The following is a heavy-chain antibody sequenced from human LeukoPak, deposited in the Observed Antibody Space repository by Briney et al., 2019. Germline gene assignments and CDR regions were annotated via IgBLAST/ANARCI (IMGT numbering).Heavy chain of an antibody. D-gene: IGHD2-15*01. J-gene: IGHJ4*02. Sequence: SESLSLTCAVSGYSISSGYYWGWIRQPPGKGLEWIGSIYHSGSTYYNPSLKSRVTISVDTSKNQFSLKLSSVTAADTAVYYCARDSVSKYCSGGRCDTYYFDYWGQGTLVAVSS. CDR3: ARDSVSKYCSGGRCDTYYFDY. CDR1: GYSISSGYY. V-gene: IGHV4-38-2*02. CDR2: IYHSGST.